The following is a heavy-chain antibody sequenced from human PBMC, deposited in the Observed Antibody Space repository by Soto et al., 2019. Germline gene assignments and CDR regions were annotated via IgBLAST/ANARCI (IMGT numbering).Heavy chain of an antibody. V-gene: IGHV3-11*01. Sequence: QVQLVESGGGLVKPGGSLRLSCAASGFTFSDYYMSWIRQAPGKGLEWVSYITNSGSPTYYADSVKDRFTSSRDNAKNLLYLQMDSLRDDDTAVYYCAREHILGAVDPFDYWGQGTLVTVSS. CDR1: GFTFSDYY. CDR2: ITNSGSPT. CDR3: AREHILGAVDPFDY. J-gene: IGHJ4*02. D-gene: IGHD2-21*01.